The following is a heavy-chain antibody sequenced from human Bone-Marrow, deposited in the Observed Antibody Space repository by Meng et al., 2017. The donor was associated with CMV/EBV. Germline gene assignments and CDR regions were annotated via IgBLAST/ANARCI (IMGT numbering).Heavy chain of an antibody. CDR3: ARAPGSSSGWGYYYYGMYV. CDR2: IKQDGSEK. D-gene: IGHD6-6*01. Sequence: GESLKISCAASGFTFSSYWMSWVRQAPGKGLEWVANIKQDGSEKYYVDSVKGRFTISRDNAKNSLYLQMNSLRAEDTAVYYCARAPGSSSGWGYYYYGMYVWGQGTTVTVSS. V-gene: IGHV3-7*01. J-gene: IGHJ6*02. CDR1: GFTFSSYW.